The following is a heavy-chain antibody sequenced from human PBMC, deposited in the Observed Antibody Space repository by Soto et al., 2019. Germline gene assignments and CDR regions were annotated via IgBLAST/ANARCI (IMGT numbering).Heavy chain of an antibody. Sequence: GGSLRLSCSASGFTFSSYGLHWVRQAPGKGLEYVSGISSNGGSTYYTDSVKGRFTISRDSPKNTLYLQMSSLRLEDTALYYCVKAASKTTVPTRAFDIWGQGTMVTVSS. J-gene: IGHJ3*02. D-gene: IGHD4-17*01. CDR3: VKAASKTTVPTRAFDI. CDR1: GFTFSSYG. CDR2: ISSNGGST. V-gene: IGHV3-64D*06.